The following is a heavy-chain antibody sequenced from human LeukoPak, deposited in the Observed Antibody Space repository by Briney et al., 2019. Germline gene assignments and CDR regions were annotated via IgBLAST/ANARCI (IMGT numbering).Heavy chain of an antibody. CDR2: ISGGGGST. Sequence: PGGSLRLSCAASGFTFSSYAMSWVRQAPGKGLEWVSAISGGGGSTYYADSVKGRFTISRDNSKNTLYLQMNSLRAEDTAVYYCAKDSNYGSGLDYWGQGTLVTVSS. D-gene: IGHD3-10*01. CDR1: GFTFSSYA. J-gene: IGHJ4*02. CDR3: AKDSNYGSGLDY. V-gene: IGHV3-23*01.